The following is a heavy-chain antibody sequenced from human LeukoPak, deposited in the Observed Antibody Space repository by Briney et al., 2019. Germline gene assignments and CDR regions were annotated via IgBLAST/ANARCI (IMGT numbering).Heavy chain of an antibody. D-gene: IGHD3-10*01. CDR3: ARNKGVYGSRSYDN. J-gene: IGHJ4*02. Sequence: PGGSLRLSCAASGFTVSGHYWNWVRQAPGKGLEWVSQINSGGTTYYADSVKGRFTISRDNSKNTVYLQMNSLRAEDTAVYHCARNKGVYGSRSYDNWGPGTLVTVSS. V-gene: IGHV3-53*01. CDR1: GFTVSGHY. CDR2: INSGGTT.